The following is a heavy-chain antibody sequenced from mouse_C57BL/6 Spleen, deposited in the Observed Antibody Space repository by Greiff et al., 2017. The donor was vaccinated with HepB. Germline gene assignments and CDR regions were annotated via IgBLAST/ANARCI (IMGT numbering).Heavy chain of an antibody. Sequence: VQLQQPGAELVRPGSSVKLSCKASGYTFTSYWMHWVKQRPIQGLEWIGNIDPSDSETHYNQKVKDKATLTVDKSSSTAYMQLSSLTSEDSAVYYCARWDGSSGYWGQGTTLTVSS. CDR3: ARWDGSSGY. CDR2: IDPSDSET. J-gene: IGHJ2*01. V-gene: IGHV1-52*01. CDR1: GYTFTSYW. D-gene: IGHD1-1*01.